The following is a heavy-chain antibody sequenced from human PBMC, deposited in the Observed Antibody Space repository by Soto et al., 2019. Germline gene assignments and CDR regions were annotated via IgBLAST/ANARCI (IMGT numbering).Heavy chain of an antibody. CDR3: ARDHRAYKQSSLDY. CDR1: GFTFSSYS. D-gene: IGHD1-1*01. Sequence: GGSLRLSCAASGFTFSSYSMNWVRQAPGKGLEWVSSISSSSSYIYYADSVKGRFTISRDNAKNSLYLQMNSLRAEDTAVYYCARDHRAYKQSSLDYWGQGTLVTVSS. V-gene: IGHV3-21*01. J-gene: IGHJ4*02. CDR2: ISSSSSYI.